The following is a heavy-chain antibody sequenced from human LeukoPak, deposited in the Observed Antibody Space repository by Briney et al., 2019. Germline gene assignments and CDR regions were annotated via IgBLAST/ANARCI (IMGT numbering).Heavy chain of an antibody. CDR1: GYTFTSFG. CDR2: ISAYNGNT. CDR3: TISYSGSYCLEY. J-gene: IGHJ4*02. V-gene: IGHV1-18*01. Sequence: ASVKVSCKASGYTFTSFGISWVRQAPGQGREWLGWISAYNGNTNYAPKLQGRVTMTTDTSTSTSCMELRSLRSDDTAVYYCTISYSGSYCLEYWGQGTLVTVSS. D-gene: IGHD1-26*01.